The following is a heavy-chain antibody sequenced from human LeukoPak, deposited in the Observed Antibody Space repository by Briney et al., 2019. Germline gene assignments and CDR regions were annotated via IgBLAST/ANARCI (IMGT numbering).Heavy chain of an antibody. CDR1: GGSISSSSYY. CDR3: ARDGVVS. D-gene: IGHD2-8*02. J-gene: IGHJ5*02. Sequence: PSETLSLTCTVSGGSISSSSYYWGWIRQPPGKGLEWIGSIYYSGSTYYNPSLKSRVTISVDTSKNQFSLKLSSVTAADTAVYYCARDGVVSWGQGTLVTVSS. V-gene: IGHV4-39*02. CDR2: IYYSGST.